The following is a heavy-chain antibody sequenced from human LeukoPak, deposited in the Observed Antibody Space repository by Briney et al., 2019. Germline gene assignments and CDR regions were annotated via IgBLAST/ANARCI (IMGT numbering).Heavy chain of an antibody. CDR3: ARESFSKGGPPGYCSSTSCYGYFDL. CDR2: IYYSGST. CDR1: GGSVSSGSYY. J-gene: IGHJ2*01. Sequence: SETLSLTCTVSGGSVSSGSYYWSWIRQPPGKGLEWIGYIYYSGSTYYNPSLKSRVTISVDTSKNQFSLKLSSVTAADTAVYYCARESFSKGGPPGYCSSTSCYGYFDLWGRGTLVTVSS. V-gene: IGHV4-30-4*08. D-gene: IGHD2-2*01.